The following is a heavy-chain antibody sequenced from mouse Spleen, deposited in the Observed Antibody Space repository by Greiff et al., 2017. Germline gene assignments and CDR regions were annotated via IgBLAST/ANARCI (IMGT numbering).Heavy chain of an antibody. Sequence: QVQLQQSGPGLVQPSQSLSITCTVSGFSLTSYGVHWVRQSPGKGLEWLGVIWSGGSTDYNAAFISRLSISKDNSKSQVFFKMNSLQADDTAIYYCARKGYYYDGSYDYYAMDYWGQGTSVTVSS. V-gene: IGHV2-2*01. CDR1: GFSLTSYG. CDR2: IWSGGST. J-gene: IGHJ4*01. CDR3: ARKGYYYDGSYDYYAMDY. D-gene: IGHD1-1*01.